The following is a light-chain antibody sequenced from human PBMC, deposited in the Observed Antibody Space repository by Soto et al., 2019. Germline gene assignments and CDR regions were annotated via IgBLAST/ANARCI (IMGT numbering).Light chain of an antibody. V-gene: IGKV3-11*01. CDR3: QERTGWPPWT. CDR1: QSVSLS. J-gene: IGKJ1*01. CDR2: DAS. Sequence: EIVLTQSTATLSLSPGGRATLSCRASQSVSLSLAWYQQKPGQAPRLLIYDASKRASGFPARFSGSGSGTDFTLTISSLEPEDFAVYYCQERTGWPPWTFGQGTKVDIK.